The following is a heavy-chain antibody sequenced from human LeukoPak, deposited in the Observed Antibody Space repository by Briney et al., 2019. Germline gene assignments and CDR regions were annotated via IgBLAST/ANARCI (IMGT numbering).Heavy chain of an antibody. CDR2: IYYSGST. Sequence: SETLSLTCTVPGGSISSYYWSWIRHPPAQGLEWSGLIYYSGSTNSNPSLKSRVTIPVDTSKNQFSLKLSSVTAADTAVYYCAREGAMVRGALGFDYWGQGTLVSVSS. V-gene: IGHV4-59*01. J-gene: IGHJ4*02. CDR3: AREGAMVRGALGFDY. D-gene: IGHD3-10*01. CDR1: GGSISSYY.